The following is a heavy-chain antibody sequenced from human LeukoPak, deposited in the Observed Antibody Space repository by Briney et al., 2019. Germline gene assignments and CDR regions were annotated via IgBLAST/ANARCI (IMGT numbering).Heavy chain of an antibody. CDR2: IYYSGST. J-gene: IGHJ4*02. Sequence: SETLSLTCTVSGGSISSYYWSWIRQPPGKGLEWIGYIYYSGSTNYNPSLKSRVTISVDTSKNQFSLKLSSATAADTAVYYCTRGAGWLIDYWGQGILVTVSS. CDR3: TRGAGWLIDY. V-gene: IGHV4-59*01. D-gene: IGHD3-16*01. CDR1: GGSISSYY.